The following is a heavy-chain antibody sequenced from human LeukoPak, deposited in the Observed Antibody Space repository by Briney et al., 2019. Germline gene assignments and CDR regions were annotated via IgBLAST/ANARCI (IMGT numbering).Heavy chain of an antibody. D-gene: IGHD3-10*01. CDR3: ARRGGYYGSGSSDY. J-gene: IGHJ4*02. CDR1: GGSTSSSNW. V-gene: IGHV4-4*02. Sequence: PSGTLSLTCAVSGGSTSSSNWWSGVRPPPGRGWGGRGEIYHSGSTNYNPSLKSRVTISVDKSKDQFSLKLSSVTAADTAVYYCARRGGYYGSGSSDYWGQGTLVTVSS. CDR2: IYHSGST.